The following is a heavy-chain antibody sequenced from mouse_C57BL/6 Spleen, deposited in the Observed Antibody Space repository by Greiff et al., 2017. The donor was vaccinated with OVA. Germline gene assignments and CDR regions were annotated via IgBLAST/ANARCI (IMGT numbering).Heavy chain of an antibody. J-gene: IGHJ3*01. V-gene: IGHV3-6*01. CDR2: ISYDGSN. CDR3: ARVRDYDGFAY. Sequence: EVQRVESGPGLVKPSQSLSLTCSVTGYSITSGYYWNWIRQFPGNKLEWMGYISYDGSNNYNPSLKNRISITRDTSKNQFFLKLNSVTTEDTATYYCARVRDYDGFAYWGQGTLVTVSA. CDR1: GYSITSGYY. D-gene: IGHD2-4*01.